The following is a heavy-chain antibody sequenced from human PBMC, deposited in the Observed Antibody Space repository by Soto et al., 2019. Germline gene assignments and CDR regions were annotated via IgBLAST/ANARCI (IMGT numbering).Heavy chain of an antibody. CDR3: ARHCSGGSCYSAYNWFDP. Sequence: GGSLRLSCAASGFTFSDYYMSWIRQAPGKGLEWVSYISSSGSTIYYADSVKGRFTISRDNAKNSLYLQMNSLRAEDTAVYYCARHCSGGSCYSAYNWFDPWGQGSLVTVSS. CDR2: ISSSGSTI. CDR1: GFTFSDYY. J-gene: IGHJ5*02. D-gene: IGHD2-15*01. V-gene: IGHV3-11*01.